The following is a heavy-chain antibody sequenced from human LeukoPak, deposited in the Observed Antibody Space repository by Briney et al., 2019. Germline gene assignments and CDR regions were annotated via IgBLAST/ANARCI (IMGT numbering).Heavy chain of an antibody. CDR1: GGSISSHY. CDR3: ARSRTPYYYYYMDV. CDR2: IYYSGST. J-gene: IGHJ6*03. Sequence: SETLSLTCTVSGGSISSHYWSWIRQPPGKGLEWIGYIYYSGSTNYNPSLKSRVTISVDTSKNQFSLKLSSVTAADTAVYYCARSRTPYYYYYMDVWGKGTTVTVPS. V-gene: IGHV4-59*11. D-gene: IGHD1-14*01.